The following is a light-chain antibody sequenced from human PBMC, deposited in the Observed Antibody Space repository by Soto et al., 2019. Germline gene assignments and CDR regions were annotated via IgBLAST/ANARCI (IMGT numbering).Light chain of an antibody. CDR3: QQYGNSPPGT. CDR2: GAS. CDR1: QSVSSSY. Sequence: EIVVTQSPGTLSLSPWARATLSCRASQSVSSSYLAWYQQKPGQAPRLLIYGASSRANSIPPRFSGSRSATDFTLTISSLEHEDFAVYYCQQYGNSPPGTFGQGTKVDIK. J-gene: IGKJ1*01. V-gene: IGKV3-20*01.